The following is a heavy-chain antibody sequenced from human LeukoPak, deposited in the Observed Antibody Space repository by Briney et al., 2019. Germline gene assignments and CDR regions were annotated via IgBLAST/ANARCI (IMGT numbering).Heavy chain of an antibody. J-gene: IGHJ4*02. CDR1: GGSISSYY. CDR3: ARGYCSSTSCPFDY. V-gene: IGHV4-59*08. CDR2: IYYTGST. D-gene: IGHD2-2*01. Sequence: SETLSLTCTVSGGSISSYYWSWIRQPPGKGLELIGYIYYTGSTNYNPSLKSRVTISVDTSKNQFSLKLSSVTAADTAVYYCARGYCSSTSCPFDYWGQGTLVTVSS.